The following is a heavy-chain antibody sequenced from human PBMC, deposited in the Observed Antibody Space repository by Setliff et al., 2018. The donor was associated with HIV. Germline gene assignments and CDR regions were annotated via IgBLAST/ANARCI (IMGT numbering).Heavy chain of an antibody. V-gene: IGHV1-8*02. Sequence: ASVKVSCKASGYTFTNYDINWVRQATGQGLEWMGWMNPNSGNTGYAQKFQGRVTMTRNTSISTAYMELSSLRSEDTAVYYCARGLGLQFLEWSGFDYWGQGTLVTVSS. D-gene: IGHD3-3*01. CDR1: GYTFTNYD. CDR2: MNPNSGNT. J-gene: IGHJ4*02. CDR3: ARGLGLQFLEWSGFDY.